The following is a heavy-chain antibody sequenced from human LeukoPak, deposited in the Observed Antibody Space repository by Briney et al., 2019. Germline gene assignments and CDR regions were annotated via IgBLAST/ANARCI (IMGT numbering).Heavy chain of an antibody. CDR2: IYYSGST. D-gene: IGHD2-2*01. CDR3: AREVRRAFDY. Sequence: PSETLSLTCTVSGGSISSYYWSWIRQPPGKGLEWIGYIYYSGSTNYNPSLKSRVTISVDTSKNQFSLKLSSVTAADTAVYYCAREVRRAFDYWGQGTLVTASS. J-gene: IGHJ4*02. CDR1: GGSISSYY. V-gene: IGHV4-59*01.